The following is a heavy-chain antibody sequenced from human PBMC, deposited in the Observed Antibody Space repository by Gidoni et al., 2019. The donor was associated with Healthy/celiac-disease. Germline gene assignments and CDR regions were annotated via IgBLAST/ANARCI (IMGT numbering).Heavy chain of an antibody. V-gene: IGHV3-23*01. CDR1: GFTFSSYA. CDR2: ISGSGGST. J-gene: IGHJ4*02. D-gene: IGHD6-6*01. Sequence: EVQLLESGGGLVQPGGSLRLSCAASGFTFSSYAMSWVRQAPGKGLEWVSAISGSGGSTDYADSVKGRFTISRDNSKNTLYLQMNSLRAEDTAVYYCAKGGSSSPGRYYFDYWGQGTLVTVSS. CDR3: AKGGSSSPGRYYFDY.